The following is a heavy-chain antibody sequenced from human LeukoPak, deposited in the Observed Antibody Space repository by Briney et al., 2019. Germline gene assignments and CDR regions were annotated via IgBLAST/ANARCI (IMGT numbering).Heavy chain of an antibody. Sequence: GGSLRLSCAASGFTFSDYYMSWIRQAPGKGLEWVSYISSSGSTIYYADSVKGRFTISRDNAKNSLYLQMNSLRAEDTAVYYCARDSLITRSAHYSSGWYARGVWFDPWGQGTLVTVSS. J-gene: IGHJ5*02. CDR2: ISSSGSTI. CDR3: ARDSLITRSAHYSSGWYARGVWFDP. D-gene: IGHD6-19*01. CDR1: GFTFSDYY. V-gene: IGHV3-11*01.